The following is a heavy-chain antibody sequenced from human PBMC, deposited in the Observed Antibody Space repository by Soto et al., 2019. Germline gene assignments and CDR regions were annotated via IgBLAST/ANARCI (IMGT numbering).Heavy chain of an antibody. CDR1: GYTFTSYG. J-gene: IGHJ2*01. Sequence: QVQLVQSGAEVKKPGASVKVSCKASGYTFTSYGISWVRQAPGQGLEWMGWISAYNGNTNYAQKLQGRVTMTTDTAKRTAYMELRRLRSEDTAVYYCASLYCVGDCSDWYFDLWGRGTLVTVSS. CDR2: ISAYNGNT. V-gene: IGHV1-18*01. CDR3: ASLYCVGDCSDWYFDL. D-gene: IGHD2-21*02.